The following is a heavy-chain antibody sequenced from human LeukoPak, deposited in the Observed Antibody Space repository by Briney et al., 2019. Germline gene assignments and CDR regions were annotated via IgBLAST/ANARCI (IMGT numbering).Heavy chain of an antibody. D-gene: IGHD6-13*01. J-gene: IGHJ4*02. Sequence: GGSLRLCCAASGFTFSDHYMSWVRQAPGKGLEWVSYISSSSAYTDYADSVKGRFTISRDNAKNSLYLQMNSLRAEDTAVYYCARDSTTLAAAGTWGYWGQGTLVTVSS. CDR2: ISSSSAYT. V-gene: IGHV3-11*05. CDR1: GFTFSDHY. CDR3: ARDSTTLAAAGTWGY.